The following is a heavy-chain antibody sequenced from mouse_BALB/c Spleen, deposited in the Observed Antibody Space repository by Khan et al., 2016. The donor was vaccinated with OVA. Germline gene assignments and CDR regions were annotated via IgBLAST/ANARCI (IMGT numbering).Heavy chain of an antibody. CDR1: GFTFSSYG. CDR2: INSNDGST. CDR3: ARMARTIN. V-gene: IGHV5-6-3*01. Sequence: EVQVVESGGGLVQPGGSLKLSCAASGFTFSSYGMSWVRQTPDKRLELVATINSNDGSTYYPDSVKGRFTIYRENAQNTLYLQMSSLKSEDTAMYVWARMARTINWGQGTTLTVSS. J-gene: IGHJ2*01.